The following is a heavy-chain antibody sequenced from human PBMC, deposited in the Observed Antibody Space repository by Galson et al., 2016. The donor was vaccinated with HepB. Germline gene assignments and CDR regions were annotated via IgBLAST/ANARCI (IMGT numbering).Heavy chain of an antibody. D-gene: IGHD6-19*01. V-gene: IGHV4-30-2*06. CDR1: GGSITSDNYS. J-gene: IGHJ6*03. Sequence: TLSLTCNVSGGSITSDNYSWSWIRQSPGKGLEWIGYIYHSGSTYFNPSFKSRVTISVDRSKNQFSLRLDSVTAADTGVYYCATGIVVAGKMYYYYMDVWGKGTTVTVSS. CDR3: ATGIVVAGKMYYYYMDV. CDR2: IYHSGST.